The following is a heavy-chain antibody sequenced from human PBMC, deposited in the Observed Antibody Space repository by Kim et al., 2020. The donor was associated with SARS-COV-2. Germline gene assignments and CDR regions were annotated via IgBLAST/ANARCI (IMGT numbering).Heavy chain of an antibody. V-gene: IGHV4-34*01. CDR3: ARGYYGSGSYYNRALYNWFDP. CDR1: GGSFSGYY. Sequence: SETLSLTCAVYGGSFSGYYWSWIRQPPGKGLEWIGEINHSGSTNYNPSLKSRVTISVDTSKNQFSLKLSSVTAADTAVYYCARGYYGSGSYYNRALYNWFDPWGQGTLVTVSS. CDR2: INHSGST. J-gene: IGHJ5*02. D-gene: IGHD3-10*01.